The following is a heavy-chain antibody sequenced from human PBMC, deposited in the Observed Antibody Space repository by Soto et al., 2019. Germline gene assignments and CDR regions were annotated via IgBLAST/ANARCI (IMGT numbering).Heavy chain of an antibody. CDR3: ARLGRITIFGVVKDYYGMDV. J-gene: IGHJ6*02. D-gene: IGHD3-3*01. Sequence: ASVKVSCKASGYTFTSYGISWVRQAPGQGLEWMGWISAYNGNTNYAQKLQGRVTMTTDTSTSTAYMELRSLRSDDTAVYYCARLGRITIFGVVKDYYGMDVWGQGTTVTVSS. CDR1: GYTFTSYG. V-gene: IGHV1-18*04. CDR2: ISAYNGNT.